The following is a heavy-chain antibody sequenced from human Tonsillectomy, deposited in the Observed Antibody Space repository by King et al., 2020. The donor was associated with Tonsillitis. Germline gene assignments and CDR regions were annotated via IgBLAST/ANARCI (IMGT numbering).Heavy chain of an antibody. CDR3: ARDALLWFGEPTG. CDR1: GFTFSSYA. Sequence: QLVQSGGGVVQPGRSLRLSCAASGFTFSSYAMHWVRQAPGKGLEWVAVISYDGSNTYYADSVKGRFTISRDNSKNTLYLQMNSLRAEDTAVYYCARDALLWFGEPTGGGQGTLVTVSS. V-gene: IGHV3-30-3*01. CDR2: ISYDGSNT. J-gene: IGHJ4*02. D-gene: IGHD3-10*01.